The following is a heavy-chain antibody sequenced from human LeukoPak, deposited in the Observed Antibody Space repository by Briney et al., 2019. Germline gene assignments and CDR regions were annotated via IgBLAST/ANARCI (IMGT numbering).Heavy chain of an antibody. Sequence: ASVKVSCKASGYTFTSYGISWVRQAPGQGLELMGWISAYNGNTNYAQKLQGRVTMTTDTSTSTAYMELRSLRSDDTAVYYCARVPMVRGVRDFDYWGQGTLVTVSS. CDR3: ARVPMVRGVRDFDY. D-gene: IGHD3-10*01. V-gene: IGHV1-18*01. CDR2: ISAYNGNT. CDR1: GYTFTSYG. J-gene: IGHJ4*02.